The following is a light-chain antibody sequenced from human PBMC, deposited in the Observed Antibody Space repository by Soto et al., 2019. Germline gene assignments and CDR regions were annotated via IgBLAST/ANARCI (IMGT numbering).Light chain of an antibody. J-gene: IGKJ2*01. CDR1: QSLVHSDGNTY. CDR3: MQATQFPYT. V-gene: IGKV2-24*01. Sequence: DIVMTQTPLSSSVTLGQPASISCRSSQSLVHSDGNTYFNWLQLRPGQPPRFLLYKISYRFSGVTDRFSGSGAGTDFTLKISRVEAEDVGLYYCMQATQFPYTFGQGTKLEIK. CDR2: KIS.